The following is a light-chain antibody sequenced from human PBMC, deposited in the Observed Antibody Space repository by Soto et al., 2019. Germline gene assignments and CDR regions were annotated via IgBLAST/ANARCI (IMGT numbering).Light chain of an antibody. Sequence: IMLTQSACTLSLSPGERATLSCRASQSVSNTYLAWYQQKPGQAPRLLIYGASSRAPGIPDRFSGSGSGTDFTLTISRLEPEDFAVYYCQQYGSSPPLTFGGGTKVAIK. CDR3: QQYGSSPPLT. V-gene: IGKV3-20*01. J-gene: IGKJ4*01. CDR2: GAS. CDR1: QSVSNTY.